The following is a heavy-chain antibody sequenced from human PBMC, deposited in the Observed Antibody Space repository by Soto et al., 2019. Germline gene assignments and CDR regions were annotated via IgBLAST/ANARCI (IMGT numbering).Heavy chain of an antibody. Sequence: PSETLSLTCTVSGGSISSYYWSWIRQPPGEGLEWIGYISYSGSTNYNPSLKSRVTISVDTSNNQFSLKLSSVTAADTAVYYCARHISSSWRRAFDIWGQGTMVTVSS. CDR3: ARHISSSWRRAFDI. J-gene: IGHJ3*02. D-gene: IGHD6-13*01. CDR2: ISYSGST. V-gene: IGHV4-59*08. CDR1: GGSISSYY.